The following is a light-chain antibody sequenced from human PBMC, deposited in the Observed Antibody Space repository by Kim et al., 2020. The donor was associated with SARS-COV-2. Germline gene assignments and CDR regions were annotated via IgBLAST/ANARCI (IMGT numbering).Light chain of an antibody. V-gene: IGKV3-11*01. CDR1: KSVSSY. CDR3: QQVSNWPLT. J-gene: IGKJ4*01. CDR2: DAS. Sequence: LSPGERATLSCSASKSVSSYLGWYQQKPGQAPRLLIYDASNRATGIPARFSGSGSGTDFTLTISSLEPEDFAVYYCQQVSNWPLTFGGGTKVDIK.